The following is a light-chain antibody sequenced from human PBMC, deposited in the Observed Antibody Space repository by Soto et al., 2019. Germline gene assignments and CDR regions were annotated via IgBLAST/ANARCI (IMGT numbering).Light chain of an antibody. CDR2: WAS. CDR1: QSVLYSSNNKNY. CDR3: QQYYSSPIT. J-gene: IGKJ5*01. V-gene: IGKV4-1*01. Sequence: DIVMTQSPDSLAVSLGERATINCKSSQSVLYSSNNKNYLAWYRQKPGQPPKLLIYWASIRESGVPDRFSGSGSGTDFTLTISSLQAEDVALYYCQQYYSSPITFGQGTRLEIK.